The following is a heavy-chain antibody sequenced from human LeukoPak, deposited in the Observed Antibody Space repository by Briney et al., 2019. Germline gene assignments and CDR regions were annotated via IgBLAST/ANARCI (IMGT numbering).Heavy chain of an antibody. V-gene: IGHV4-31*03. D-gene: IGHD3-10*01. J-gene: IGHJ5*02. Sequence: TLSLTCTVSGGSISSGGYYWSWIRQHPGKGLEWIGYIYYSGSTYYNPSLKSRVTISVDTSKNQFSLKLSSVTAADTAVYYCARDRTGYYGSRSYYNYNWFDPWGQGTLVTVSS. CDR1: GGSISSGGYY. CDR3: ARDRTGYYGSRSYYNYNWFDP. CDR2: IYYSGST.